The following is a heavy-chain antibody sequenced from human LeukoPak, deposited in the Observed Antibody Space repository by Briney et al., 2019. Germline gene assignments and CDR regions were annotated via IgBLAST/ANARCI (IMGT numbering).Heavy chain of an antibody. J-gene: IGHJ5*02. Sequence: GESLKISCKGSGYSFTSYWIGWVRQMPVKVLEWMGIIYPGDSDTRYSPSFQGQVTISADKSISTAYLQWSSLKASDTAMYYCQRTKYDILTGYYRDPNWFDPWGQGTLVTVSS. V-gene: IGHV5-51*01. CDR1: GYSFTSYW. D-gene: IGHD3-9*01. CDR2: IYPGDSDT. CDR3: QRTKYDILTGYYRDPNWFDP.